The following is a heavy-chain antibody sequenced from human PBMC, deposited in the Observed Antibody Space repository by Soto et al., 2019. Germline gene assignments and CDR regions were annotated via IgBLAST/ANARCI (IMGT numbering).Heavy chain of an antibody. CDR3: ARVTRYTYSNYDWLDP. D-gene: IGHD4-4*01. CDR1: GFDSSDYS. V-gene: IGHV3-11*01. J-gene: IGHJ5*02. Sequence: HVELVESGGGLVTPGGSLRLSCAASGFDSSDYSMTWIRQAPGKGLEWVSYISQSGSTTYYADSVKGRFAVSRDDAKNXLYLQMNSLRVEDTAVYYCARVTRYTYSNYDWLDPWGQGTLVTVSS. CDR2: ISQSGSTT.